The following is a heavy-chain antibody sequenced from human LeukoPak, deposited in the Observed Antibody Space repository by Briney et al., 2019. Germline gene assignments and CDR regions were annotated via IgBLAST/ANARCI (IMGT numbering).Heavy chain of an antibody. CDR1: GGSISSGDYY. V-gene: IGHV4-30-4*01. CDR3: ARGFPVWLLRADYYYYGMDV. D-gene: IGHD3-22*01. CDR2: INHSGST. Sequence: SQTLSLTCTVSGGSISSGDYYWSWIRQPPGKGLEWIGEINHSGSTNYNPSLKSRVTISVDTSKNQFSLKLSSVTAADTAVYYCARGFPVWLLRADYYYYGMDVWGQGTTVTVSS. J-gene: IGHJ6*02.